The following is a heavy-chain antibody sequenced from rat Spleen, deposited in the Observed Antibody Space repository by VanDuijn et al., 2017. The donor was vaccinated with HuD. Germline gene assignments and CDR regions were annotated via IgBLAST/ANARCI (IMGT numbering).Heavy chain of an antibody. D-gene: IGHD2-1*01. CDR1: GFSLIRYN. Sequence: QVQLKESGPGLVQPSQTLSLTCTVSGFSLIRYNLHWVRQPPGKGLEWMGRMTYNGDTSYNSALKSRLSISRDTSKNQVFLKMNSLQTEDTATYYCARLGGLWRGTYGIMDAWGQGASVTVPS. J-gene: IGHJ4*01. CDR3: ARLGGLWRGTYGIMDA. V-gene: IGHV2-63*01. CDR2: MTYNGDT.